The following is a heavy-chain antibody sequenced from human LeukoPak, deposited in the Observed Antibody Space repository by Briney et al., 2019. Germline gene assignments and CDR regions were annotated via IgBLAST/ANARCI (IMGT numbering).Heavy chain of an antibody. D-gene: IGHD2-2*01. Sequence: SETLSLTCTVSGGSISSGNYYWSWVRQPAGKGLEWIGRIYTSGSTNYNPSLKSRVTIAVDTSKNQFSLKLTSVTAADTAVYYCAIYCSISRCQGNWFDPWGQGTLVTVSS. CDR2: IYTSGST. V-gene: IGHV4-61*02. CDR1: GGSISSGNYY. J-gene: IGHJ5*02. CDR3: AIYCSISRCQGNWFDP.